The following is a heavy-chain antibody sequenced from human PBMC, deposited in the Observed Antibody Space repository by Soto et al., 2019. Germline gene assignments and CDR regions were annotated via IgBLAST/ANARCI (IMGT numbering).Heavy chain of an antibody. D-gene: IGHD6-19*01. CDR1: GYTFTSYG. CDR2: FNPEDGDT. Sequence: ASVKVSCKASGYTFTSYGISWVRQAPGKGLEWMGGFNPEDGDTNYAQKFQGRVTMTEDTSTDTAYMELSSLRSEDTAVYYCATGHSSGWSLFDYWGQGTLVTVSS. J-gene: IGHJ4*02. V-gene: IGHV1-24*01. CDR3: ATGHSSGWSLFDY.